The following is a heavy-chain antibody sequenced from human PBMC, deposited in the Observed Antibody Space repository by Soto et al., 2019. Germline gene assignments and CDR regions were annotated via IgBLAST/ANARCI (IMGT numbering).Heavy chain of an antibody. Sequence: GGSLRLSCAASGFTFSNAWMSWVRQAPGKGLEWVGRIKSKTDGGTTDYAAPVKGRFTISRDDSKNTLYLQMNSLKTEDTAVYYCTTDPGGGSGSYFHNYYYYYYMDVWGKGTTVTVSS. V-gene: IGHV3-15*01. CDR1: GFTFSNAW. CDR3: TTDPGGGSGSYFHNYYYYYYMDV. CDR2: IKSKTDGGTT. D-gene: IGHD3-10*01. J-gene: IGHJ6*03.